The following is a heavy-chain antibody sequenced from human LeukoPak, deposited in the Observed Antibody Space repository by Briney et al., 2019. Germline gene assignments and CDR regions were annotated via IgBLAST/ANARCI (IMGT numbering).Heavy chain of an antibody. Sequence: ASVKVSCKASGYTFTRYDINWVRQATGQGLEWMGWINTKSGMTGHAQKFQGRITITKDTSISTVYMELSSLSSEDTAVYFCARVDGSVDYWGQGTLITVSS. J-gene: IGHJ4*02. V-gene: IGHV1-8*03. CDR1: GYTFTRYD. CDR3: ARVDGSVDY. D-gene: IGHD3-22*01. CDR2: INTKSGMT.